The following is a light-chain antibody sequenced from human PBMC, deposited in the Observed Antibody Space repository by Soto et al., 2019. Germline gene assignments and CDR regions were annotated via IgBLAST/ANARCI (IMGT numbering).Light chain of an antibody. CDR3: QQSYSVPYT. CDR2: VAS. Sequence: DIQMTQSPPSLSASVGDRFTITCRASQSINSYLNWYQQKPGKAPDLLIYVASSLQSGVPSRFSGSGSGTDFTLTISSLQPEDSATYYCQQSYSVPYTFGQGTKVDI. CDR1: QSINSY. J-gene: IGKJ2*01. V-gene: IGKV1-39*01.